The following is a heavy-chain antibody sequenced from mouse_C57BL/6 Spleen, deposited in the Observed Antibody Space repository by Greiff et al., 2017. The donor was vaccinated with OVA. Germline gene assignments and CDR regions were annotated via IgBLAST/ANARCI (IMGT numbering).Heavy chain of an antibody. CDR1: GYTFTDYE. Sequence: VQVVESGAELVRPGASVTLSCKASGYTFTDYEMHWVKQTPVHGLEWIGAIDPETGGTAYNQKFKGKAILTADKSSSTAYMELRSLTSEDSAVYYCTRRWGTYWGQGTLVTVSA. J-gene: IGHJ3*01. CDR3: TRRWGTY. D-gene: IGHD2-3*01. CDR2: IDPETGGT. V-gene: IGHV1-15*01.